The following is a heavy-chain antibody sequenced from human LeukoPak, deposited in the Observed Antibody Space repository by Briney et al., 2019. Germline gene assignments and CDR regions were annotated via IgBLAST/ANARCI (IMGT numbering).Heavy chain of an antibody. CDR1: GFTFSSYE. CDR2: ISSSGSTI. Sequence: LGGSLRLSCAASGFTFSSYEMNWVRQAPAKGLEWVSYISSSGSTIYYADSVKGRFTISRDNAKNSLYLQMNSLRAEDTAVYYCARKPNYGDYEVYWGQGTLVTVSS. CDR3: ARKPNYGDYEVY. D-gene: IGHD4-17*01. J-gene: IGHJ4*02. V-gene: IGHV3-48*03.